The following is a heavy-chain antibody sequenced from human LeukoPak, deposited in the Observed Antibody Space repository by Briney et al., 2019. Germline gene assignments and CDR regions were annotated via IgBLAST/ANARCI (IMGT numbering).Heavy chain of an antibody. J-gene: IGHJ4*02. D-gene: IGHD3-10*01. CDR3: ARQYYYDSGTIDY. V-gene: IGHV5-51*01. CDR2: IYPGDSDT. CDR1: GYSFTSYW. Sequence: GESLKISWKGSGYSFTSYWIGWVRQMPGKGLEWMGIIYPGDSDTRYSPSFQGQVTISADKSISTAYLQWSSLKASDTAMYYCARQYYYDSGTIDYWGQGTLVTVSS.